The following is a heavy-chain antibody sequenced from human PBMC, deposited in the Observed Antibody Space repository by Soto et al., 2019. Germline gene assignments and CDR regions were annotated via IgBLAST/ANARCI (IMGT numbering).Heavy chain of an antibody. V-gene: IGHV3-23*01. CDR2: ISGSGGST. Sequence: LRLSCAASGFTFSSYAMSWVRQAPGKGLEWVSAISGSGGSTYYADSVKGRFTISRDNSKNTLYLQMNSLRAEDTAVYYCAKDRRPHPHYDILTGFECYFDYWGQGTLVTVSS. CDR1: GFTFSSYA. CDR3: AKDRRPHPHYDILTGFECYFDY. D-gene: IGHD3-9*01. J-gene: IGHJ4*02.